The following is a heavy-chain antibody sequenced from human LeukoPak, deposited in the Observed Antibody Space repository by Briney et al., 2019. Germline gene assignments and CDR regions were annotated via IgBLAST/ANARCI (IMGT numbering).Heavy chain of an antibody. CDR3: ASAWYSSSPGFLDY. D-gene: IGHD6-13*01. V-gene: IGHV3-53*01. CDR1: GFTVSSNY. J-gene: IGHJ4*02. CDR2: IYSGGST. Sequence: GGSLRLSCAASGFTVSSNYMSWVRQAPGKGLEWVAVIYSGGSTYYADSVKGRFTFSRDNSKNTLYLQMNSLRAEDTAVYYCASAWYSSSPGFLDYWGQGTLVTVSS.